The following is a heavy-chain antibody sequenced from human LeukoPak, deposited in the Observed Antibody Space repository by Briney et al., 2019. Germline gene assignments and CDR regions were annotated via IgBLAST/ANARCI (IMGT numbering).Heavy chain of an antibody. D-gene: IGHD6-13*01. CDR2: IRSKAYGGTT. CDR3: TRYIGIAAAGNGY. CDR1: GFTFGDYA. V-gene: IGHV3-49*04. J-gene: IGHJ4*02. Sequence: PGGSLRLSCTASGFTFGDYAMSRVRQAPGKGLEWVGFIRSKAYGGTTEYAASVKGRFTISRDDSKSIAYLQMNSLKTEDTAVYYCTRYIGIAAAGNGYWGQGTLVTVSS.